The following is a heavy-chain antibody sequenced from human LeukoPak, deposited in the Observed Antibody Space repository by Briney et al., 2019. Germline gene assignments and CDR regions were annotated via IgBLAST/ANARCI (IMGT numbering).Heavy chain of an antibody. V-gene: IGHV3-23*01. CDR3: AKSGFTCSGCFWFDP. J-gene: IGHJ5*02. CDR1: GFTFSSYA. CDR2: ISGSGGST. D-gene: IGHD6-19*01. Sequence: GGSLRLSCAASGFTFSSYAMSWVRQAPGKGLEWVSAISGSGGSTYYADSVKGRFTISRDNYKNTLYLQMNSLRAEDTAVYYCAKSGFTCSGCFWFDPWGQGTLVTVSS.